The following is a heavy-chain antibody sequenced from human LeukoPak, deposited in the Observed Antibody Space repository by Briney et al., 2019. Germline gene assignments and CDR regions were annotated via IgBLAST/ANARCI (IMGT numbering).Heavy chain of an antibody. J-gene: IGHJ4*02. D-gene: IGHD3-3*01. CDR3: ARRPTFAYDFWSGYPAPTPYFDY. V-gene: IGHV3-48*01. Sequence: PGGSLRLSCAASGCTFSSYSMNWVRQAPGKGLEWVSYISSRSSTIYYADSVKGRFTSSRDNAKNSLYLQMNILIAEDTAVYYCARRPTFAYDFWSGYPAPTPYFDYWGQGTLVTVSS. CDR1: GCTFSSYS. CDR2: ISSRSSTI.